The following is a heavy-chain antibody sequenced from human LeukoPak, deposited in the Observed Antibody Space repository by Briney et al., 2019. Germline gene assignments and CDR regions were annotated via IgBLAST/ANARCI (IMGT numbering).Heavy chain of an antibody. CDR3: ARHFGGHTFGTTFDY. D-gene: IGHD3-16*01. V-gene: IGHV4-59*08. J-gene: IGHJ4*02. CDR2: IPYVGTT. Sequence: PSETLSLTCTVSGGSISSYYWSWIRQPPGKGLEWIGYIPYVGTTNYNPSLKSRVTLSVDTSKNQVFLRLTSATAADAAVYYCARHFGGHTFGTTFDYWGQGTLVTVSS. CDR1: GGSISSYY.